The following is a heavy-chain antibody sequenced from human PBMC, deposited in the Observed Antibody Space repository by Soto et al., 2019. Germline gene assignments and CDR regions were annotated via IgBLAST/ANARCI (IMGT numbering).Heavy chain of an antibody. V-gene: IGHV4-30-4*01. CDR3: AREFRYYYDSSGYSSAFDI. CDR1: GGSISSGDYY. D-gene: IGHD3-22*01. J-gene: IGHJ3*02. CDR2: IYYSGST. Sequence: SETLSLTCTVSGGSISSGDYYWSWIRQPPGKGLEWIGYIYYSGSTYYNPSLKSRVTISVDTSKNQFYLKLSSVTAADTAVYYCAREFRYYYDSSGYSSAFDIWGQGTMVT.